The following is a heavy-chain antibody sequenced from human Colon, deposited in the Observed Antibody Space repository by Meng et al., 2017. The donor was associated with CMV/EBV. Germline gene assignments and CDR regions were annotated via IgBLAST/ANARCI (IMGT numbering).Heavy chain of an antibody. D-gene: IGHD6-13*01. CDR3: EKDSGHSNTKQDY. CDR1: GFTVSSYA. J-gene: IGHJ4*02. V-gene: IGHV3-23*01. CDR2: ISGSGGTV. Sequence: ASGFTVSSYARTWVSQAPGKGLEGVAGISGSGGTVDYADYVEGRFIISRDNSKNTVYMQMSSLRVEDTALYYCEKDSGHSNTKQDYWGQGTLVTVSS.